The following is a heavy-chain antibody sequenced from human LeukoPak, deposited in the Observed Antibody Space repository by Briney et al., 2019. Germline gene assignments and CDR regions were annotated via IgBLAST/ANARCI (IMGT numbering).Heavy chain of an antibody. D-gene: IGHD3-10*01. CDR1: GFTFSSYG. CDR3: AKAIPPAGGSGSYLLTMDV. J-gene: IGHJ6*02. Sequence: PGRSLRLSCAASGFTFSSYGMRWVRQAPGKGLEWVAVISYDGSNRYYADSVKGRFTISRDNSKNTLYLQMNSLRAEDTAVYYCAKAIPPAGGSGSYLLTMDVWGQGTTVTVSS. CDR2: ISYDGSNR. V-gene: IGHV3-30*18.